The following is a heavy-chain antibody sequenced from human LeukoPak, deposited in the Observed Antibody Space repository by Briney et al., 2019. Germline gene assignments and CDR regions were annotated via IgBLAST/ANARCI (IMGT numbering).Heavy chain of an antibody. D-gene: IGHD4-17*01. CDR3: ARETWDGDYDLEPTFDY. J-gene: IGHJ4*02. CDR2: TYYRSRWYN. CDR1: GDSVSSNSAA. V-gene: IGHV6-1*01. Sequence: SQTLSLTCAISGDSVSSNSAAWNWIRQSPSRGLEWLGRTYYRSRWYNDYAVSVKSRITINPDTSKNQFSLQLNSVTPEDTAVYYCARETWDGDYDLEPTFDYWGQGTLVTVSS.